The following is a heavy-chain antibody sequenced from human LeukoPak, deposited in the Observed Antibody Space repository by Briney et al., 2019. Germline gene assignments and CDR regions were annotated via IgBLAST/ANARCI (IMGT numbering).Heavy chain of an antibody. Sequence: PGGSLRLSCAASGFTFSSYAMSWVRQAPGKGLEWVSAISGSGGSTYYADSVKGRFTISRDNSKNTLYLQMNSLRAEDTAVYYCALRGGYSYGFRVNYYFDYWGQGTLVTVSP. CDR2: ISGSGGST. J-gene: IGHJ4*02. CDR3: ALRGGYSYGFRVNYYFDY. D-gene: IGHD5-18*01. CDR1: GFTFSSYA. V-gene: IGHV3-23*01.